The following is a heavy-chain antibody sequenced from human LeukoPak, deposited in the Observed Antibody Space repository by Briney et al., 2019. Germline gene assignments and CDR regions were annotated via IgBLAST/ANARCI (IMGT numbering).Heavy chain of an antibody. D-gene: IGHD3-22*01. V-gene: IGHV1-18*01. CDR2: INTYSGNT. CDR1: GYTFTTYG. CDR3: ARRHDSSGYYYPGAFDI. Sequence: ASVKVSCKASGYTFTTYGISWVRQAPGQGLEWVGWINTYSGNTNYAQKLQGRVTMTTDASTSTVYMELRSLRSDDTAAYYCARRHDSSGYYYPGAFDIWGQGTMVTVSS. J-gene: IGHJ3*02.